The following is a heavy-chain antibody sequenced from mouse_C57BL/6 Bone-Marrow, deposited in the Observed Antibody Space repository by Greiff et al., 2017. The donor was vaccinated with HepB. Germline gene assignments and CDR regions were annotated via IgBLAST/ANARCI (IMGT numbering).Heavy chain of an antibody. J-gene: IGHJ4*01. V-gene: IGHV1-69*01. D-gene: IGHD2-3*01. CDR2: IDPSDSYT. Sequence: VQLQQPGAELVMPGASVKLSCKASGYTFTSYWMHWVKQRPGQGLEWIGEIDPSDSYTNYNQKFKGKSTLTVDKSSSTAYMQLSSLTSEDSAVYYCARRGDGYYGYAMDYWGQGTSVTVSS. CDR3: ARRGDGYYGYAMDY. CDR1: GYTFTSYW.